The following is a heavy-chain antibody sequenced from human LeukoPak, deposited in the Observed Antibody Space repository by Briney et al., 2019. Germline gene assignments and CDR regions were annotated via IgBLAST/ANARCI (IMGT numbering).Heavy chain of an antibody. V-gene: IGHV3-23*01. CDR3: AKSLGTVTTALIGY. D-gene: IGHD4-17*01. CDR1: GFTFSSYG. CDR2: ISGGGGTT. Sequence: PGGSLRLSCAASGFTFSSYGMSWVRQAPGKGLEWVSTISGGGGTTYYADSVKGRFTISRDNSKNTLYLQMNSLRAEDTAVYYCAKSLGTVTTALIGYWGQGTLVTVSS. J-gene: IGHJ4*02.